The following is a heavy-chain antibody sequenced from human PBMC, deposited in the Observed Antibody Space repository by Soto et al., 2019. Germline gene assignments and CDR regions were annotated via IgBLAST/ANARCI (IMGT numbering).Heavy chain of an antibody. CDR1: GGSISSSSYY. Sequence: PSETLSLTCTVSGGSISSSSYYWGWIRQPPGKGLEWNGSIYYSGSTYYNPSLKSRVTISVDTSKNQFSLKLSSVTAADTAVYYCARQSRGYSYGYSDYWGQGTLVTVSS. CDR2: IYYSGST. CDR3: ARQSRGYSYGYSDY. D-gene: IGHD5-18*01. V-gene: IGHV4-39*01. J-gene: IGHJ4*02.